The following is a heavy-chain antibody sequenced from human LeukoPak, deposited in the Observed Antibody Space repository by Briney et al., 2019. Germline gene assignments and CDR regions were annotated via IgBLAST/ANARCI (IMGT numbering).Heavy chain of an antibody. D-gene: IGHD3-22*01. V-gene: IGHV1-18*01. CDR3: ARSLGYYDSSGYYLNYYYYYYMDV. J-gene: IGHJ6*03. CDR2: ISAYNGNT. Sequence: GASVKVSCKASGYTFTSYCISWVRQAPGQGLEWMAWISAYNGNTNYAQKLQGRVTMTTDTSTSTAYMELRSLRSDDTAVYYCARSLGYYDSSGYYLNYYYYYYMDVWGKGTTVTVSS. CDR1: GYTFTSYC.